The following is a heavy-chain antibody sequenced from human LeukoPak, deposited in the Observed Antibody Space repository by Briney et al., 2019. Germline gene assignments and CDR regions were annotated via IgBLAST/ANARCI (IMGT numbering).Heavy chain of an antibody. Sequence: ASVKVSCKASGYTFTGYYIHWVRQAPGQGLEWMGWINSNSGGTNYAQKFQGRVTMTRDMSTSTVYMELSSLRSEDTAVYYCASGVVEMATQVNWDYFDYWGQGTLVTVSS. D-gene: IGHD5-24*01. CDR1: GYTFTGYY. CDR2: INSNSGGT. CDR3: ASGVVEMATQVNWDYFDY. J-gene: IGHJ4*02. V-gene: IGHV1-2*02.